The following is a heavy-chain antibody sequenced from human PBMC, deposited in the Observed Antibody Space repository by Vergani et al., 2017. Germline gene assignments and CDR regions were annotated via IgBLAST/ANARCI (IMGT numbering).Heavy chain of an antibody. D-gene: IGHD6-13*01. Sequence: EVQLVQSGAEVKTPGESLKISCKGSGYSFTSYWIGWVRQMPGKGLEWMGIIYPGDSDTRYSPSFQGQVTIPDDKSISTAYMELSRLRSDDTAVYYCARVYSNSYHYWGQGTLVTGSS. V-gene: IGHV5-51*01. CDR1: GYSFTSYW. CDR2: IYPGDSDT. CDR3: ARVYSNSYHY. J-gene: IGHJ4*02.